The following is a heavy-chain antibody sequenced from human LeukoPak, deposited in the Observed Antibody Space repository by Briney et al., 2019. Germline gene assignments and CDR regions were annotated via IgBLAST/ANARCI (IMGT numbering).Heavy chain of an antibody. D-gene: IGHD6-19*01. J-gene: IGHJ6*03. V-gene: IGHV1-46*01. CDR1: GGTFSSYA. Sequence: GASVKVSCKASGGTFSSYAISWVRQAPGQGLEWMGIINPSGGSTSYAQKFQGRVTMTRDMSTSTVYMELSSLRSEDTAVYYCARDGGYSSGYSMDVWGKGTTVTVSS. CDR3: ARDGGYSSGYSMDV. CDR2: INPSGGST.